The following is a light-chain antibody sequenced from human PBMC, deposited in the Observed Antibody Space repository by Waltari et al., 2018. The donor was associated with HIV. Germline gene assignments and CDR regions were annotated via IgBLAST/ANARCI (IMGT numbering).Light chain of an antibody. CDR2: SNI. J-gene: IGLJ2*01. V-gene: IGLV1-40*01. CDR3: QSYDSSLSGSI. CDR1: SSNIGAGYD. Sequence: SVLTQPPSVSGVPGQRVTISCTGNSSNIGAGYDVHWYQQLPRTAPKLLIFSNINRPSGVPDRFSDSKSGTSASLAITGLQAEDEADYYCQSYDSSLSGSIFGGGTKLTVL.